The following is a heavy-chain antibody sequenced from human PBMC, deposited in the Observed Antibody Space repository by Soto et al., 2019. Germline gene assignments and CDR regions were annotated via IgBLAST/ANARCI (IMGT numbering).Heavy chain of an antibody. Sequence: QVRLVESGGGVVQPGRSLRLSCAASGFTFSSSGMHWVRQAPGKGLEWVALIWYDGSEKYYADSVKGRFTISRDNSKNTLYLQMNSLRAEDTAVYYCARGPYSGGFDYWGQGTLVTVSS. CDR1: GFTFSSSG. V-gene: IGHV3-33*01. CDR3: ARGPYSGGFDY. CDR2: IWYDGSEK. J-gene: IGHJ4*02. D-gene: IGHD6-19*01.